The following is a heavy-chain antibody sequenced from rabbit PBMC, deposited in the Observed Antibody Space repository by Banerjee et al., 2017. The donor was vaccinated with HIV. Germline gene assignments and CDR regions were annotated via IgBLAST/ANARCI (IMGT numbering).Heavy chain of an antibody. J-gene: IGHJ4*01. CDR1: GLDFSSSYW. CDR2: IYPDDDST. D-gene: IGHD3-1*01. V-gene: IGHV1S43*01. CDR3: ARGGSGFNL. Sequence: QSLEESGGDLVTPGGTLTLTCKASGLDFSSSYWICWVRQAPGKGLEWIACIYPDDDSTDYASWVSGRFTISLDNAQNTVFLQMTSLTAADTATYFCARGGSGFNLWGPGTLVTVS.